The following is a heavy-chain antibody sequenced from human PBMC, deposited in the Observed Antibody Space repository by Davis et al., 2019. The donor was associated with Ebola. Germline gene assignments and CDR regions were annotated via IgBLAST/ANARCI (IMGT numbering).Heavy chain of an antibody. CDR2: MNPNSGNT. CDR1: GYTFTSYD. V-gene: IGHV1-8*01. CDR3: ARGGRPRDIVVIDAFDI. J-gene: IGHJ3*02. D-gene: IGHD2-21*01. Sequence: ASVKVSCKASGYTFTSYDINWVRQATGQGLEWMGWMNPNSGNTGYAQKFQGRVTMTRNTSISTAYMELSSLRSEDTAVYYCARGGRPRDIVVIDAFDIWGQGTMVTVSS.